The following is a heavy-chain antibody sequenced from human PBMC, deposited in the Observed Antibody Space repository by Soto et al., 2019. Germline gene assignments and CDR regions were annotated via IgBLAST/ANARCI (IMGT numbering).Heavy chain of an antibody. J-gene: IGHJ3*02. V-gene: IGHV4-59*08. CDR2: IYYSGST. D-gene: IGHD1-7*01. CDR1: GGSISSYY. CDR3: ARQRGGITGTRDAFDI. Sequence: QVQLQESGPGLVKPSETLSLTCTVSGGSISSYYWSWIRQPPGKGLEWIGYIYYSGSTNYNPSLKSRVTLSVDTSKNQFSLKLSSVTAADTAVYYCARQRGGITGTRDAFDIWGQGTMVTVSS.